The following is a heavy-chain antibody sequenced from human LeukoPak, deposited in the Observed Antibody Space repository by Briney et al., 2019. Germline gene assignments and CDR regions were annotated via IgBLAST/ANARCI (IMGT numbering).Heavy chain of an antibody. Sequence: GGSLRLSCAASGFTFTNYAMTWVRQAPGKGLEWVSGISEGVGNTYYADSVKGRFTISRDHSKNTLYLQMNCLRAEDTALYYCAKREKGTTGRFFDYWGQGTLVTVSS. CDR2: ISEGVGNT. V-gene: IGHV3-23*01. J-gene: IGHJ4*02. CDR1: GFTFTNYA. CDR3: AKREKGTTGRFFDY. D-gene: IGHD4-17*01.